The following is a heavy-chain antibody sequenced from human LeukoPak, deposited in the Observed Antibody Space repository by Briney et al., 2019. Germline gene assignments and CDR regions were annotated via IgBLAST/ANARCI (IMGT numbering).Heavy chain of an antibody. CDR2: ISSDNSVL. Sequence: GGTLRLSCAGSGFTFTDYSMNWVRQAPGKGLEWVSYISSDNSVLYYANSVRGRFTISRDSAKNSLYLQMNSLRDEDTAIYYCARGLYFDGWGQGTMVTVCS. J-gene: IGHJ3*01. V-gene: IGHV3-48*02. CDR3: ARGLYFDG. D-gene: IGHD2-15*01. CDR1: GFTFTDYS.